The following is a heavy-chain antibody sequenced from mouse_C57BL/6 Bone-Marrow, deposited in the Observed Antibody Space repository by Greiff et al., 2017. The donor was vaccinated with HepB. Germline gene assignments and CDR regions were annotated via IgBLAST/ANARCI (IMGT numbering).Heavy chain of an antibody. CDR2: ISNGGGST. J-gene: IGHJ1*03. CDR3: ARPPNYYGSSYKYFDV. D-gene: IGHD1-1*01. V-gene: IGHV5-12*01. Sequence: EVMLVESGGGLVQPGGSLKLSCAASGFTFSDYYMYWVRQTPEKRLEWVAYISNGGGSTYYPDTVKGRFTISRDNAKNTLYLQMSRLKSEDTDMYYCARPPNYYGSSYKYFDVWGTGTTVTVSS. CDR1: GFTFSDYY.